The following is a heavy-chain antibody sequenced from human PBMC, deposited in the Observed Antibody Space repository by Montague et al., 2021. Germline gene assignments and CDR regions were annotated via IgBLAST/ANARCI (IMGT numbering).Heavy chain of an antibody. CDR3: AAYYYGGGGRGP. Sequence: SETLSLTCSVSGGSISCALYHWGWMPPSPGKGLEWIGYICDGGSDTYKTSLGSRVTMSLDTSSNQFSLNLRSATAADTAVYYCAAYYYGGGGRGPWGQGTLVTVSS. D-gene: IGHD3-22*01. J-gene: IGHJ5*02. V-gene: IGHV4-59*03. CDR1: GGSISCALYH. CDR2: ICDGGSD.